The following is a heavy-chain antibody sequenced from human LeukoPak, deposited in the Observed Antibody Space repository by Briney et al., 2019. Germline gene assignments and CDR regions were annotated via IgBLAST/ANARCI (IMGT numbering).Heavy chain of an antibody. D-gene: IGHD3-3*01. J-gene: IGHJ4*02. CDR2: ISNSDNTI. CDR3: ARGVVMPY. Sequence: QAGGSLRLSCAASGFTFSNYGMNWVRQAPGKGLESISYISNSDNTIYYADSVKGQFTISRDDAKNSLFLQMNSLRAEDTAVYYCARGVVMPYWGQGTLVTVPS. CDR1: GFTFSNYG. V-gene: IGHV3-48*03.